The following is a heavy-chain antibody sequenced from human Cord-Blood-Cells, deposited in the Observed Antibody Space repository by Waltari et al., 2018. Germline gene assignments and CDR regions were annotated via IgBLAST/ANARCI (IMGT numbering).Heavy chain of an antibody. CDR1: GFTFSSDA. J-gene: IGHJ3*02. CDR2: ISYDGSNK. Sequence: QVQLVVSGGGVGQPGRSLSLSCAASGFTFSSDATHWVRTDPGQAPGKGLEWVEVISYDGSNKYYADSVKGRFTISRDNSKNTLYLQMNSLRAEDTAVYYCARGGLHDAFDIWGQGTMVTVSS. CDR3: ARGGLHDAFDI. V-gene: IGHV3-30*04.